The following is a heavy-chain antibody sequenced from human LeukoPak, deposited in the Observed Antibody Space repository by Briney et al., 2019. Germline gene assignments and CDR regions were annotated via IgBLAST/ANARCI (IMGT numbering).Heavy chain of an antibody. CDR2: IYTGGST. V-gene: IGHV4-4*07. D-gene: IGHD1-26*01. CDR1: GGSISGYY. J-gene: IGHJ4*02. CDR3: AREGGSYSLPDY. Sequence: SETLSLTCTVSGGSISGYYWSWIRQPAGKGLEWIGRIYTGGSTNYNPSLKSRVTVSVDTSKNQFSPNLSSVTAADTAVYYCAREGGSYSLPDYWGQGTLVTVSS.